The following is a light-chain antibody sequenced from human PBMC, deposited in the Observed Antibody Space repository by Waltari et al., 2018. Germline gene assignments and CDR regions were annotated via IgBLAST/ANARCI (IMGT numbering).Light chain of an antibody. CDR1: NIGTYS. V-gene: IGLV3-21*04. Sequence: SYVVTQPLSVSVAPGVTATITCGGDNIGTYSVHWYQQKAGQAPALVIFSDWVRPSVIPERFSGSDSGNTATLGISRVEAGDEGRYYCHVWHPHVDPGVFGTGSEVTVL. CDR3: HVWHPHVDPGV. J-gene: IGLJ1*01. CDR2: SDW.